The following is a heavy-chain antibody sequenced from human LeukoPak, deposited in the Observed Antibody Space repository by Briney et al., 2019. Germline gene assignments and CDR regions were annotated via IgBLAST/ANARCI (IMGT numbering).Heavy chain of an antibody. V-gene: IGHV3-30*18. CDR3: AKDRPKYCGGDCSIFDY. CDR2: VSHDGSNK. Sequence: GRSLRLSCAASGFTFSSYGMHWLRQAPGKGLEWVAVVSHDGSNKYYADSVKGRFSISRDNSKNALSMKMNTLSAGDTAIYYCAKDRPKYCGGDCSIFDYWGQGTLVTVSS. J-gene: IGHJ4*02. CDR1: GFTFSSYG. D-gene: IGHD2-21*02.